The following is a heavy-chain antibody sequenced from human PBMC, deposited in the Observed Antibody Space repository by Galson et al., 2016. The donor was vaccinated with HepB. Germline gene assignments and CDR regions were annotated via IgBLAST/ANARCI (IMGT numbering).Heavy chain of an antibody. CDR2: IYYSGST. CDR1: GGSISSYY. J-gene: IGHJ6*02. V-gene: IGHV4-59*01. Sequence: LSLTCTVSGGSISSYYWSWIRQPPGKGLEWIGYIYYSGSTNYNPSLKSRVTISVDTSKNQFSLKLSSVTAADTAVYYCGGGSNYHYYGMDVWGQGTTVTVSS. D-gene: IGHD3-16*01. CDR3: GGGSNYHYYGMDV.